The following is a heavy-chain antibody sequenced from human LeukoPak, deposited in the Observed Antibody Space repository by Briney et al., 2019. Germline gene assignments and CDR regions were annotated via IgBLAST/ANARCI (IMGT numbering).Heavy chain of an antibody. CDR1: GGSISSYY. Sequence: PSETLSLTCTVSGGSISSYYWSWIRQPPGKGLEWIGYIYYSGSTNYNPSLKSRVTISVDTPKNQFSLKLSSVTAADTAVYYCARGHSSSAFDYWGQGTLVTVSS. D-gene: IGHD6-6*01. V-gene: IGHV4-59*01. J-gene: IGHJ4*02. CDR2: IYYSGST. CDR3: ARGHSSSAFDY.